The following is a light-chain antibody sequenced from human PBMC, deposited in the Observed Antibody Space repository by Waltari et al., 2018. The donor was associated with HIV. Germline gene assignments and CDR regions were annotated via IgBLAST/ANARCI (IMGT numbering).Light chain of an antibody. CDR2: AVS. J-gene: IGKJ4*01. CDR1: QSVGYF. CDR3: QQRINWPLT. Sequence: EIVLTQSPVTLSLSTGERAALSCRASQSVGYFLAWYQQKPGQPPRLLISAVSKRAAGTPARFSGSGSKTNFTLTISALEPEDFVVYYCQQRINWPLTFGGGTRLEIK. V-gene: IGKV3-11*01.